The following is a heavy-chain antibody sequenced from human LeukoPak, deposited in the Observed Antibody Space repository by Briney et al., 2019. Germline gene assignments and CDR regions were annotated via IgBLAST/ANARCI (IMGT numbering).Heavy chain of an antibody. Sequence: VASVKVSCKASGYTFISYGISWVRQAPGQGLEWMGWISVYNGNTNYAQKLQGRVSMTTDTSTSTAYMELRSLGSDDTAVYYCARVSGVVAAGNYYYYCGMDVWGQGTTVTVSS. CDR1: GYTFISYG. CDR3: ARVSGVVAAGNYYYYCGMDV. D-gene: IGHD6-13*01. V-gene: IGHV1-18*01. CDR2: ISVYNGNT. J-gene: IGHJ6*02.